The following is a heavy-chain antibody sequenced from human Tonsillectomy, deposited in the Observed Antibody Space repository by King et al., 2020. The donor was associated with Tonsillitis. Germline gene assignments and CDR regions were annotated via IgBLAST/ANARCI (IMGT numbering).Heavy chain of an antibody. CDR2: ISYDGSNK. J-gene: IGHJ4*02. CDR3: AGDPSGGTWYLGLEY. CDR1: GFTFSSYA. D-gene: IGHD6-13*01. V-gene: IGHV3-30-3*01. Sequence: VQLGESGGGVVQPGRSLRLSCAASGFTFSSYAMHWVRQAPGKGLEWVTVISYDGSNKYYADSGKGRFTISRDNSKNTLSLQMNNLRAEDTAVYYCAGDPSGGTWYLGLEYWGQGTLVTVSS.